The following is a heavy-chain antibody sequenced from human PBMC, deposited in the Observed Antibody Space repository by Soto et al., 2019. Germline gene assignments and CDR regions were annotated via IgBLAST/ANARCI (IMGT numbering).Heavy chain of an antibody. CDR3: ARDLMLLWFGDHQRAYYYYYGMDD. D-gene: IGHD3-10*01. J-gene: IGHJ6*02. V-gene: IGHV3-30-3*01. CDR1: GFTFSSYA. CDR2: ISYDGSNK. Sequence: QVQLVESGGGVVQPGRSLRLSCAASGFTFSSYAMHLVRQAPGKGLEWVAVISYDGSNKYYADSVKGRFTISRDNSKNKQYLQMNSLIAEDTDVYYCARDLMLLWFGDHQRAYYYYYGMDDWGQGTTVTVSS.